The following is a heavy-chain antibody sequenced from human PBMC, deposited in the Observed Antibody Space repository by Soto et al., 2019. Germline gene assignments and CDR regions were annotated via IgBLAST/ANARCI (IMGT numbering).Heavy chain of an antibody. CDR3: PTTRGRLYGLDV. CDR1: GGSISSGRW. Sequence: QVQLQESGPRLVKHSGTLALTCAVYGGSISSGRWWAWVRQTPVQGLEWLGEIYHSGNTDYNPSLNSRVRMSVASSNSQFSLNLTSVTAADTAVYYCPTTRGRLYGLDVWGQGTTVTVSS. D-gene: IGHD1-1*01. V-gene: IGHV4-4*02. J-gene: IGHJ6*02. CDR2: IYHSGNT.